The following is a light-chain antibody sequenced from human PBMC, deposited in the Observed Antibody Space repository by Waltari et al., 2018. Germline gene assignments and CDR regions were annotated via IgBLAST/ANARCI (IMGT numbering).Light chain of an antibody. V-gene: IGLV1-44*01. CDR3: AVWDNSLNGVV. Sequence: QSVLTQPPSASGTPGQRVTISCSGSSYNIGSNPVYRYHQLPGTAPSLLIYGDNRRPSGVPDRFAGSKSGTSAALASSGLQSEDEVDFYCAVWDNSLNGVVFGGGTKLTVL. CDR1: SYNIGSNP. J-gene: IGLJ2*01. CDR2: GDN.